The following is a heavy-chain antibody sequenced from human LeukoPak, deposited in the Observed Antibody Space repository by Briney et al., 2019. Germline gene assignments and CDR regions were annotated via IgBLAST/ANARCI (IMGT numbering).Heavy chain of an antibody. CDR2: ISSSGSTI. Sequence: GGSLRLSCSASGFTVSSYEMNWVRQAPGKGLEWVSYISSSGSTIYYADSVKGRFTISRANAKNSLYLQRNSMRAEDTAVYYCARGGITGGVGALWRNRRKNYFDYWGQGTLVTVSS. CDR1: GFTVSSYE. D-gene: IGHD1-26*01. V-gene: IGHV3-48*03. CDR3: ARGGITGGVGALWRNRRKNYFDY. J-gene: IGHJ4*02.